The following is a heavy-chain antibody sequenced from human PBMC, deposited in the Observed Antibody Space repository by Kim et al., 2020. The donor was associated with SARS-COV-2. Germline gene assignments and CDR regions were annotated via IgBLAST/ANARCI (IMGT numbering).Heavy chain of an antibody. CDR3: ARDGTPSTWIQLWVVDYYYYYMDV. CDR1: GFTFSDYY. J-gene: IGHJ6*03. V-gene: IGHV3-11*01. Sequence: GGSLRLSCAASGFTFSDYYMSWIRQAPGKGLEWVSYISSSGSTIYYADSVKGRFTISRDNAKNSLYLQMNSLRAEDTAVYYCARDGTPSTWIQLWVVDYYYYYMDVWGKGTTVTVSS. CDR2: ISSSGSTI. D-gene: IGHD5-18*01.